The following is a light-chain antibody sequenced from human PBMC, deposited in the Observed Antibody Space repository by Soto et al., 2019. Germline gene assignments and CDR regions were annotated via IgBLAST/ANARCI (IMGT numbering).Light chain of an antibody. CDR1: QSVSSN. J-gene: IGKJ5*01. CDR2: GAS. Sequence: EIVMSQSPATLSVSPGERATLSCWASQSVSSNLAWYQQKPGQAPRLLIYGASTRATGIPARFSGSGSGTDFTLTISSLEPEDFAVYYCQQRSKWPPDFGQGTRLEIK. CDR3: QQRSKWPPD. V-gene: IGKV3-11*01.